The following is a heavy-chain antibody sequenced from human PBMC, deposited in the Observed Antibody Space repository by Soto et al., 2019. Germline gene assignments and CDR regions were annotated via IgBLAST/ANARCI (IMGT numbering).Heavy chain of an antibody. CDR2: IYYSGST. CDR3: ARRDIVVVVDATGWFDP. Sequence: QLQLQESGPGLVKPSETLSLTCTVSGGSISSSSYYWVWIRQPPGKGLEWIGSIYYSGSTYYNPSLKNRLTISVNTTKNQFSLKLSSVTAADTAVYYCARRDIVVVVDATGWFDPWGQGTLVTVSS. D-gene: IGHD2-15*01. CDR1: GGSISSSSYY. J-gene: IGHJ5*02. V-gene: IGHV4-39*01.